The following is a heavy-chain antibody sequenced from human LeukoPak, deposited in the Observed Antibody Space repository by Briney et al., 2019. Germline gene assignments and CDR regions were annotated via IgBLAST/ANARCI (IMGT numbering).Heavy chain of an antibody. V-gene: IGHV5-51*01. J-gene: IGHJ5*02. CDR3: ARLRDDTRDSDTYYWFDP. Sequence: GESLKISCKGSGYNFKNDWIGWVRQMPGKGLEWMGIIYPGDSDTRYSPSFQGQVTFSADKSINTAYLQWSSLKASDTAMYYCARLRDDTRDSDTYYWFDPWGQGTLVTVSS. D-gene: IGHD1-26*01. CDR1: GYNFKNDW. CDR2: IYPGDSDT.